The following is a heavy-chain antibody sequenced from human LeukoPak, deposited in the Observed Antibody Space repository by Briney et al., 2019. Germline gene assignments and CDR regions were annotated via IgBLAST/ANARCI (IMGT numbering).Heavy chain of an antibody. J-gene: IGHJ4*02. CDR2: INHSGST. CDR1: GFTFTNAW. CDR3: ARGRGTAMVY. Sequence: MPGGSLRLSCVVSGFTFTNAWMSWIRQPPGKGLEWIGEINHSGSTNYNPSLKSRVTISVDTSKNQFSLKLSSVTAADTAVYYCARGRGTAMVYWGQGTLVTVSS. D-gene: IGHD5-18*01. V-gene: IGHV4-34*01.